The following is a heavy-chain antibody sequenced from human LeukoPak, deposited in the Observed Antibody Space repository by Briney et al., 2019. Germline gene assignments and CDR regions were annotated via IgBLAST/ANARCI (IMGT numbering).Heavy chain of an antibody. CDR3: ARGRYYYDSSGYYLFDY. V-gene: IGHV4-39*07. CDR1: GGSISSSSYY. CDR2: IYYSGST. D-gene: IGHD3-22*01. J-gene: IGHJ4*02. Sequence: NSSETLSLTCTVSGGSISSSSYYWGWIRQPPGKGLEWIGSIYYSGSTYYNPSLKSRVTMSVDRTKNQFSLKLSSVTAADTAVYYCARGRYYYDSSGYYLFDYWGQGTLVTVSS.